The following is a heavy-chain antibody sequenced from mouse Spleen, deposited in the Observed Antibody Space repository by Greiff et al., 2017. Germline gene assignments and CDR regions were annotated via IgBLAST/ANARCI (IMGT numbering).Heavy chain of an antibody. Sequence: QVQLQQPGAELVMPGASVKLSCKASGYTFTSYWMHWVKQRPGQGLEWIGEIDPSDSYTNYNQKFKGKATLTVDKSSSTAYMQLSSLTSEDSAVYYCARQPLDSSGYGFAYWGQGTLVTVSA. CDR3: ARQPLDSSGYGFAY. D-gene: IGHD3-2*01. CDR2: IDPSDSYT. V-gene: IGHV1-69*01. J-gene: IGHJ3*01. CDR1: GYTFTSYW.